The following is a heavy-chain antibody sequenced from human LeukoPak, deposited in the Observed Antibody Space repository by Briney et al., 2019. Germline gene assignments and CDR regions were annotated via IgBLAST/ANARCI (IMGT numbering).Heavy chain of an antibody. CDR3: ARPAVVPSAMGLEY. CDR2: INPNSGGT. Sequence: ASVKVSCKASGYNFYGYSIHWVRQAPGLGLEWMGWINPNSGGTNYAQQFQGRVTMTRDTSSSTVYMELSSLGSDDTAMYYCARPAVVPSAMGLEYWGQGTLVSVSS. J-gene: IGHJ4*02. CDR1: GYNFYGYS. D-gene: IGHD2-2*01. V-gene: IGHV1-2*02.